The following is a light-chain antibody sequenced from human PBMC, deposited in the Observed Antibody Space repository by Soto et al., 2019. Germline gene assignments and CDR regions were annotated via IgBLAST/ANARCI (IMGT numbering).Light chain of an antibody. Sequence: DIVLTQSPATLSVSPGERATLSCRASQSVSSNLAWYQQKPGQAPRLLIYGASTRATGIPARFSGSGSGTEFTLTISSLQSEDFAVYYCQQYNNWPPVTFGQGTRLEIK. V-gene: IGKV3-15*01. J-gene: IGKJ5*01. CDR2: GAS. CDR1: QSVSSN. CDR3: QQYNNWPPVT.